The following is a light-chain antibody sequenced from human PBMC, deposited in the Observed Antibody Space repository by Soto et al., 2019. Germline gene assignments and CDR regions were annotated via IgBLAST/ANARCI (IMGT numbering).Light chain of an antibody. Sequence: NVLPQSTDTLSLSPGERATLSCRASQTVSGSYVAWYQQKPGQTPRLLIYGASSRATGIPDRFSGSGSGTDFTLTICRLEPEDFALYHCQQYGDSPLTFGGGTKVDIK. CDR2: GAS. J-gene: IGKJ4*01. V-gene: IGKV3-20*01. CDR3: QQYGDSPLT. CDR1: QTVSGSY.